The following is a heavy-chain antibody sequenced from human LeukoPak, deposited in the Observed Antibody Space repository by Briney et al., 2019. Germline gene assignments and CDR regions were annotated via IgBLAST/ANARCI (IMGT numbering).Heavy chain of an antibody. V-gene: IGHV4-30-2*01. CDR3: HFARWDFDY. J-gene: IGHJ4*02. D-gene: IGHD1-26*01. CDR1: GGSISSGGYY. Sequence: SQTLSLTCTVSGGSISSGGYYWSWIRQPPGKGLEWIGEINHSGSTNYNPSLKSRVTISVDTSKNQFSLKLSSVTAADTAVYYCHFARWDFDYWGQGTLVTVSS. CDR2: INHSGST.